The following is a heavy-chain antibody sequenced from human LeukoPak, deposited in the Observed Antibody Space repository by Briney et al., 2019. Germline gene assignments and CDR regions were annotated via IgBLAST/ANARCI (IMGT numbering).Heavy chain of an antibody. Sequence: GGSLTLYCSASGFSFSSYCMSWLRQAPGMGLKGVANIKQDGSEKYYVDSVRVRFTISRDNAKNSLNLQMNSLRAEDTAVYYCAKLAYYESHFDYWGQGTLVTVSS. CDR2: IKQDGSEK. CDR3: AKLAYYESHFDY. D-gene: IGHD3-22*01. J-gene: IGHJ4*02. CDR1: GFSFSSYC. V-gene: IGHV3-7*01.